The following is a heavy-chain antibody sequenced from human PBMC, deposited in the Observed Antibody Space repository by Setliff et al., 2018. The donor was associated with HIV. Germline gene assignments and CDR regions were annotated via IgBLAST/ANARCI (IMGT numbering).Heavy chain of an antibody. V-gene: IGHV4-34*01. D-gene: IGHD6-6*01. Sequence: PSETLSLTCAVYGGSFSGYFWSWIRQTPREGLEWLGEINHSGGTNYNPSLKSRVTISVDTSKNQFSLRLISMTAADTAVYYCARGRPGGSSSYRSYNWFDPWGQGTLVTVSS. CDR1: GGSFSGYF. CDR3: ARGRPGGSSSYRSYNWFDP. CDR2: INHSGGT. J-gene: IGHJ5*02.